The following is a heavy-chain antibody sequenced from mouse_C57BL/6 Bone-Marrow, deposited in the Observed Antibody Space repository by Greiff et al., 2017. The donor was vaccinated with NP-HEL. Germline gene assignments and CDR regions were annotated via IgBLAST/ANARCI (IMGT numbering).Heavy chain of an antibody. V-gene: IGHV2-3*01. CDR1: GFSLTSYG. CDR3: AKGSYDGYFLFAY. CDR2: IWGDGST. D-gene: IGHD2-3*01. Sequence: QVQLKESGPGLVAPSPSLSISCTASGFSLTSYGVSWVRQPPGKGLEWLGVIWGDGSTNYYSPQFTSLSICKDNSKSQVFLKLNSLQTDDTATYYGAKGSYDGYFLFAYWGQGTPVTVSA. J-gene: IGHJ3*01.